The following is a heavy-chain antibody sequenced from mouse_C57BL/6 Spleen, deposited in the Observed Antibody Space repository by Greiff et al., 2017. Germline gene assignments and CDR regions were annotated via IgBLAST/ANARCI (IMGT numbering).Heavy chain of an antibody. Sequence: QVQLQQSGPELVKPGASVKISCKASGYAFSSSWMNWVKQRPGKGLEWIGRIYPGDGDTNYNGKFKGKATLTADKSSSTAYMQLSSLTSEDSAVYFCASNSNYAGFDYWGQGTTLTVSS. V-gene: IGHV1-82*01. CDR2: IYPGDGDT. J-gene: IGHJ2*01. D-gene: IGHD2-5*01. CDR1: GYAFSSSW. CDR3: ASNSNYAGFDY.